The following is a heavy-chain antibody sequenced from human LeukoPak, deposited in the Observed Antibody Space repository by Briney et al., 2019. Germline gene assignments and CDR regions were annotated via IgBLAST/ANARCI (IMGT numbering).Heavy chain of an antibody. J-gene: IGHJ5*02. Sequence: PGGSLRLSCAASGFTFSSYEMNWVRQAPGKGLEWVSYISSSSSTIYYADSVKGRFTISRDNAKNSLYLQMNSLRDEDTAVYYCARDRSSGWYVGSWWFDPWGQGTLVTVSS. CDR2: ISSSSSTI. CDR1: GFTFSSYE. V-gene: IGHV3-48*03. CDR3: ARDRSSGWYVGSWWFDP. D-gene: IGHD6-19*01.